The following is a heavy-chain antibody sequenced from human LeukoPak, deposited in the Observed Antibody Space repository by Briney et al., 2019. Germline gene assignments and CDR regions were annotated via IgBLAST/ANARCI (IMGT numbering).Heavy chain of an antibody. CDR2: FHGGLI. CDR1: GGSINSDNYY. Sequence: SETLSLTCTVYGGSINSDNYYWSWIRQPPGEGLEEIGSFHGGLIFYKSSLTSRVTISVDTSKSQFSLKLGSVTAADTAVYYCARGRRGFGYVDYWGQGSLVTVSS. V-gene: IGHV4-39*07. J-gene: IGHJ4*02. CDR3: ARGRRGFGYVDY. D-gene: IGHD3-22*01.